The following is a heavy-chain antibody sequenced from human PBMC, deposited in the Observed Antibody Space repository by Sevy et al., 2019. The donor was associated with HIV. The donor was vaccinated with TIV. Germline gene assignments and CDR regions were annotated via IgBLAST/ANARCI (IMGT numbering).Heavy chain of an antibody. J-gene: IGHJ4*02. CDR1: GFTFSISA. CDR2: ISGSGNRA. D-gene: IGHD5-18*01. V-gene: IGHV3-23*01. CDR3: AKGGRSYGDSYFDH. Sequence: GGSLRLSCAASGFTFSISAMTWVRQAPGKGLEWVSVISGSGNRAYYADSVKGRFTISRDNSKNTLSLQMNSLRAEDTAVYYCAKGGRSYGDSYFDHWGQGTLVTVSS.